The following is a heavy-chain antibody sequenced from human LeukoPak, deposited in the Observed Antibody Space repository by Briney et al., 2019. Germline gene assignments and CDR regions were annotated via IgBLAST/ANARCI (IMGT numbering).Heavy chain of an antibody. D-gene: IGHD3-9*01. V-gene: IGHV1-69*04. CDR1: GGTFSSYA. CDR3: ARDQYFSAESWFDP. CDR2: IIPILGIA. J-gene: IGHJ5*02. Sequence: ASVKVSCKASGGTFSSYAISWVRQAPGQGLEWMGRIIPILGIANYAQKFQGRVTITADKSTSTAYMELGSLRSEDTAVYYCARDQYFSAESWFDPWGQGTLVTVSS.